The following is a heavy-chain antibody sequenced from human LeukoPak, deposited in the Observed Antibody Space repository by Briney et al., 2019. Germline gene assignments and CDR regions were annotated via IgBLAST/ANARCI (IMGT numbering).Heavy chain of an antibody. CDR1: GFTFSRFS. Sequence: GGSLRLSCVGSGFTFSRFSLHWVRQAPGKGLEWVTVISDDGSNKYYADSVKDRFTISRDSSKNTLYLQMNSLRAEDTAVYYCAKPYSSSSWDYYYYYMDVWGKGTTVTVSS. D-gene: IGHD6-6*01. V-gene: IGHV3-30-3*01. CDR2: ISDDGSNK. CDR3: AKPYSSSSWDYYYYYMDV. J-gene: IGHJ6*03.